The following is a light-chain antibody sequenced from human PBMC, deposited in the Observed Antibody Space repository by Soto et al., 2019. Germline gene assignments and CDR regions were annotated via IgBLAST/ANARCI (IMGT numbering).Light chain of an antibody. Sequence: DIQMTQSPSSLSASVGDRVTITCRASQRISSYLNWYQQKPGKAPKLLIYAASSLQSGVPSRFSGSGSGTEFTLTISSLQSEDFAVYYCQQYTNWPKTFGQGTKVDI. CDR1: QRISSY. J-gene: IGKJ1*01. CDR3: QQYTNWPKT. CDR2: AAS. V-gene: IGKV1-39*01.